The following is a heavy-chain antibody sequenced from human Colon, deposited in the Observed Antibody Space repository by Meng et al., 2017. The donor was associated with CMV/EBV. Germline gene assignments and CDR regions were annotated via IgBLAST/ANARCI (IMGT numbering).Heavy chain of an antibody. CDR3: AAQRRSGFDY. Sequence: GQLVAARGVLSPPGGSLRPSCTSSGFIVSSNYMSWFRQAPGKGREWVSVFYSGGSTYYSVSVKGRFTISGDNAENTLYLQMDTLRVDDTAVYYCAAQRRSGFDYWGQGTLVTVSS. D-gene: IGHD3-10*01. CDR2: FYSGGST. CDR1: GFIVSSNY. V-gene: IGHV3-53*01. J-gene: IGHJ4*02.